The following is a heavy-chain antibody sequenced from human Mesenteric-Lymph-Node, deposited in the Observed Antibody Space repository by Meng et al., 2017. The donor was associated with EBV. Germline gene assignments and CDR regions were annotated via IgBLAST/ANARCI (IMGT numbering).Heavy chain of an antibody. D-gene: IGHD3-22*01. CDR1: RGSVNSDQYY. J-gene: IGHJ4*02. CDR2: VYNSENT. CDR3: ASVPTDYSHSRGEFDY. Sequence: PPESGPRLVQPSETLSLTCTVSRGSVNSDQYYWSWIRQPPGKGLEWIGYVYNSENTNYNPSLKSRVTISVESSKNQFSLNLTSVTAADTAVYYCASVPTDYSHSRGEFDYWGQGTLVTVSS. V-gene: IGHV4-61*01.